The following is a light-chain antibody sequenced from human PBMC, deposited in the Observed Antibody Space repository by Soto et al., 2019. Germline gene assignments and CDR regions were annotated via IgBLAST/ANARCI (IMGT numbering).Light chain of an antibody. CDR3: CSYAGTYTYV. J-gene: IGLJ1*01. CDR2: DVT. Sequence: QSALTQPRSVSGSPGQSVTISCTGTSSDVGAYDFVPWYQQYQDKAPKLIIYDVTKRPSGVPDRFSGSKSGNTASLTISGLQGEHEAEYHCCSYAGTYTYVFGTGTTLTVL. CDR1: SSDVGAYDF. V-gene: IGLV2-11*01.